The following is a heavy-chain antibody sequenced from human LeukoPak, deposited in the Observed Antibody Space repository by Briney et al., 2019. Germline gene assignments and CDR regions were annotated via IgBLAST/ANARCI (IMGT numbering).Heavy chain of an antibody. V-gene: IGHV4-59*01. Sequence: PSETLSLTCTVSGGSISSYYWSWIRQPPGKGLEWIGYIYYSGSTNYNPSLKSRVTISVDTSKNQFSLKLSSVTAADTAVYYCARGFSWELLGFDYWGQGTLVTVSS. CDR1: GGSISSYY. CDR2: IYYSGST. J-gene: IGHJ4*02. D-gene: IGHD1-26*01. CDR3: ARGFSWELLGFDY.